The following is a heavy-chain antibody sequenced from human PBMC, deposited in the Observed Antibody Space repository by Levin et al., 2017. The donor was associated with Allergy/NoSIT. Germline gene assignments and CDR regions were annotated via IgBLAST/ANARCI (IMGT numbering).Heavy chain of an antibody. CDR1: GFTFSSYA. CDR3: ARVCGSCYTPYFDY. V-gene: IGHV3-30-3*01. Sequence: GGSLRLSCAASGFTFSSYAMHWVRQAPGKGLEREAVISYDGSNKSYADSVKGRFTSSRDNSKNTLYLQMNSLRAEDTAVYYCARVCGSCYTPYFDYWGQGTLVTVSS. CDR2: ISYDGSNK. J-gene: IGHJ4*02. D-gene: IGHD2-15*01.